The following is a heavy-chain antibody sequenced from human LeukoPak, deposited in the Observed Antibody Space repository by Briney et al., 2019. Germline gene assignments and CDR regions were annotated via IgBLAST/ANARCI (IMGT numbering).Heavy chain of an antibody. CDR3: ATSTSSSWDFDY. CDR1: GYTLTELS. D-gene: IGHD6-13*01. J-gene: IGHJ4*02. V-gene: IGHV1-24*01. CDR2: FDPEDGET. Sequence: ASVKVSCKISGYTLTELSMHWVRQAPGKGLEWMGGFDPEDGETIYARKFQGRVTMTEDTSTDTAYMGLSSLRSEDTAVYYCATSTSSSWDFDYWGQGTLVTVSS.